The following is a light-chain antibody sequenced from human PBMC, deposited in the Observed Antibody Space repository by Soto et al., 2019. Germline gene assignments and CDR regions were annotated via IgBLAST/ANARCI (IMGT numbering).Light chain of an antibody. CDR3: QQFGTSPT. V-gene: IGKV3-11*01. Sequence: EVVLTQFPATLSLSPGDRAALSCKASQSVHNFLAWYQQRPGQAPRLLIYGASNRAAGIPDRFSGSGSGTDFTLTINSLEPEDFAVYYCQQFGTSPTFGQGTKLEIK. J-gene: IGKJ2*01. CDR2: GAS. CDR1: QSVHNF.